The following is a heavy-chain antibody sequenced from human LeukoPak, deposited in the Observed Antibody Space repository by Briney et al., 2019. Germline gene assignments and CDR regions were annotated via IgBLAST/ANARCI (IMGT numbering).Heavy chain of an antibody. CDR1: GYTFTSYY. CDR3: ARDFSGSYEGY. V-gene: IGHV1-46*01. CDR2: INPSGGST. D-gene: IGHD1-26*01. Sequence: ASVKVSCKSSGYTFTSYYMHWVRQAPGQGLEWMGIINPSGGSTSYAQKFQGRVTMTRDTSTTTVYMELSSLRSEDTAVYYCARDFSGSYEGYWGQGTLVTVSS. J-gene: IGHJ4*02.